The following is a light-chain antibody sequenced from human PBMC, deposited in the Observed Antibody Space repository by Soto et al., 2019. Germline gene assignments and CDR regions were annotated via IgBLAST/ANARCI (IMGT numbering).Light chain of an antibody. J-gene: IGKJ3*01. Sequence: EIVLTQSPDTRSLSQGERATLSCRASQSVKSFLAWYQQKPGQAPRLLMYAASTRATGIPDRFSGSGSGTDFTLTISRLEPEDFAVYYCQHYGDSPPFTFGPGSMVAI. CDR2: AAS. V-gene: IGKV3-20*01. CDR1: QSVKSF. CDR3: QHYGDSPPFT.